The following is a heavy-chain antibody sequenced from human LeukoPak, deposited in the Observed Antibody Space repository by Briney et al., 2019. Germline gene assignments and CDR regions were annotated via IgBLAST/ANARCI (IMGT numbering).Heavy chain of an antibody. V-gene: IGHV4-31*03. CDR3: ARDLAYGDYAFDI. CDR1: GGSISSGGYY. D-gene: IGHD4-17*01. CDR2: IYYSGST. Sequence: PSETLSLTCTVSGGSISSGGYYWSWIRQHPGKGLERIGYIYYSGSTYYNPSLKSRVTISVDTSKNQFSLKLSSVTAADTAVYYCARDLAYGDYAFDIWGQGTMVTVSS. J-gene: IGHJ3*02.